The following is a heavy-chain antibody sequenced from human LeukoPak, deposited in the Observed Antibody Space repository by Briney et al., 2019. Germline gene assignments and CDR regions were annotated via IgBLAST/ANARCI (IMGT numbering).Heavy chain of an antibody. V-gene: IGHV1-69*13. CDR2: IIPIFGTA. CDR3: AKDQSLDGGNVRGYFDP. D-gene: IGHD4-23*01. J-gene: IGHJ5*02. CDR1: GGTFSSYA. Sequence: GASVKVSCKASGGTFSSYAISWVRQAPGQGLEWMGGIIPIFGTANYAQKFQGRVTITADESTSTAYMELSSLRSEDTAVYYCAKDQSLDGGNVRGYFDPWGQGTLVTVSS.